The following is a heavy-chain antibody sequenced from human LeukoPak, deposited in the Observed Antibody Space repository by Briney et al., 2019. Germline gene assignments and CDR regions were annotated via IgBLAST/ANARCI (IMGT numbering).Heavy chain of an antibody. Sequence: PSDALSLTCAVSGESFSYNYWTWVRQPPGKGLEWIGDINHSGRVNYRPSLKSRVTIPVDTSKSQFSLKLSAVTAADTAVYYCARGLGPMSPSLDYWGQGSLVTVSS. CDR1: GESFSYNY. CDR3: ARGLGPMSPSLDY. CDR2: INHSGRV. V-gene: IGHV4-34*01. J-gene: IGHJ4*02. D-gene: IGHD3-22*01.